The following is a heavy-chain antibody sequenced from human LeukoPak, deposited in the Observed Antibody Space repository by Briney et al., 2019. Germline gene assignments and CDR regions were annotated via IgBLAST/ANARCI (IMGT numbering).Heavy chain of an antibody. CDR2: ISGSGGST. D-gene: IGHD3-9*01. CDR3: AKDLPDDSFKVNNGAFDT. V-gene: IGHV3-23*01. Sequence: GGSLRLSCAASGFTFSSYAMSWVRQAPGKGLKWVSAISGSGGSTYYADSVKGRFTISRDNSKNTLYLQMNSLRAEDTAIYYCAKDLPDDSFKVNNGAFDTWGQGTMVTVSS. CDR1: GFTFSSYA. J-gene: IGHJ3*02.